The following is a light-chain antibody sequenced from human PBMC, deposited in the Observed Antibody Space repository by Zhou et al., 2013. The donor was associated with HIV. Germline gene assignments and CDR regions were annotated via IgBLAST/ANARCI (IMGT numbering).Light chain of an antibody. CDR2: GTS. CDR3: QQYGSSLWT. CDR1: QSVSSY. J-gene: IGKJ1*01. V-gene: IGKV3-20*01. Sequence: EIVLTQSPATLSLSPGERATLSCRASQSVSSYLAWHQQKPGQAPRLLIHGTSNRATGIPDRFSGSGSGTDFTLTIGRLEPEDFAVYYCQQYGSSLWTFGQGTKVEIK.